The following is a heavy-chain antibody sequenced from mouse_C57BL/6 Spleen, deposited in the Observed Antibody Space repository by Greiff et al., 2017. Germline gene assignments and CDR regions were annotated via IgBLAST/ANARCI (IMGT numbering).Heavy chain of an antibody. J-gene: IGHJ3*01. D-gene: IGHD3-1*01. CDR3: ARSRHSSGYGGAWFAY. CDR1: GYTFTGYW. CDR2: ILPGSGST. V-gene: IGHV1-9*01. Sequence: QVQLQQSGAELMKPGASVKLSCKATGYTFTGYWIEWVKQRPGHGLEWIGEILPGSGSTNYNEKFKGKATFTADTSSNTAYMQLSSLTTEDSAIYYCARSRHSSGYGGAWFAYWGQGTLVTVSA.